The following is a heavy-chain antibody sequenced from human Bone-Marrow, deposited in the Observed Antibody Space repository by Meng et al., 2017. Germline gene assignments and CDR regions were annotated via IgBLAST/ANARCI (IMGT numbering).Heavy chain of an antibody. D-gene: IGHD6-13*01. V-gene: IGHV1-2*06. J-gene: IGHJ4*02. Sequence: VDLVDSGSVVKNPGASGKVSCQVAGYSFPDYWIHWEPRAPGQGLEWMGRINPKGGDTHYAQRFQGRVTMTGDTSISTAYMELSGLRSDDTAMYYCARAEDISAAGKLFGDYWGQGTLVTVSS. CDR2: INPKGGDT. CDR1: GYSFPDYW. CDR3: ARAEDISAAGKLFGDY.